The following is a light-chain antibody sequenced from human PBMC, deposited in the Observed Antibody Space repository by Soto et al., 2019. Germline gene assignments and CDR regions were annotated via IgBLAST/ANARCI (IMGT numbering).Light chain of an antibody. V-gene: IGKV3-20*01. J-gene: IGKJ1*01. CDR2: GAS. CDR3: QQYDSSPWT. Sequence: ETVLTQSPGTLSLSPGERATLSCRASQDIRSNYLAWYRQTPGQATRLLIYGASKRASGIADRFSGSGSGTDFTLIISRLEPEDFALYYCQQYDSSPWTFGQGTKVEIK. CDR1: QDIRSNY.